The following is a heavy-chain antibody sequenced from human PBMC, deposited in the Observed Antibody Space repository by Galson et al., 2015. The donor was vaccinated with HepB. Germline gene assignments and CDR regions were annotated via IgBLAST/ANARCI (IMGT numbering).Heavy chain of an antibody. D-gene: IGHD3-16*01. CDR2: IKQDGSEK. J-gene: IGHJ6*02. Sequence: SLRLSCAASGFIVSTYWMSWVRQAPGKGLEWVANIKQDGSEKYYVDSVRGRFTISRDNARNSLYLQMNSLRAEDTAVYYCAREGWGYYSYGMDVWGQGTTVTVSS. CDR1: GFIVSTYW. CDR3: AREGWGYYSYGMDV. V-gene: IGHV3-7*05.